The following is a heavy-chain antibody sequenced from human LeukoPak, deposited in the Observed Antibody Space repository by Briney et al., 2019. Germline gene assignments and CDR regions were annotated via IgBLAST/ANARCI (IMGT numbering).Heavy chain of an antibody. Sequence: SVKVSCKASGGTFSSYAISWVRQAPGQGLEWMGRIIPIFGTANYARKFQGRVTITTDESTSTAYMELSSLRSEDTAVYYCARDLVVPGYNWNDRPTNWFDPWGQGTLVTVSS. V-gene: IGHV1-69*05. J-gene: IGHJ5*02. CDR1: GGTFSSYA. CDR3: ARDLVVPGYNWNDRPTNWFDP. CDR2: IIPIFGTA. D-gene: IGHD1-1*01.